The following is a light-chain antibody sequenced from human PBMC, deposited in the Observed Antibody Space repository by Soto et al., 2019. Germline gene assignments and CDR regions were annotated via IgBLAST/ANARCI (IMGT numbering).Light chain of an antibody. CDR2: GAS. V-gene: IGKV3-15*01. CDR1: QSVSSN. CDR3: QHYNNWPFT. Sequence: EIVMTQSPATLSVSLGERATLSCRASQSVSSNLAWYKQKPGQPPSLLIYGASARATGIPARFSGSGSGKEFTLTISSLQSEDFAVYYCQHYNNWPFTFGQGTKLEIK. J-gene: IGKJ2*01.